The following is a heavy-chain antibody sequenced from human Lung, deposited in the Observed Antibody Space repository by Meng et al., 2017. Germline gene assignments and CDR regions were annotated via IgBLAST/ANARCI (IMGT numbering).Heavy chain of an antibody. V-gene: IGHV4-30-4*01. CDR1: GGSMSSGNYY. CDR2: IHHSGSA. D-gene: IGHD2-21*01. Sequence: HVQLQESGPGLVEPSQPRSLTCTVSGGSMSSGNYYWSWIRQPPGKGLEWIGYIHHSGSAYYNPSIKSRVSISVDTSKNQFSLNLNSMTAADTAVYYCASFDHIPRRNYFDYWGQGTLVTVSS. CDR3: ASFDHIPRRNYFDY. J-gene: IGHJ4*02.